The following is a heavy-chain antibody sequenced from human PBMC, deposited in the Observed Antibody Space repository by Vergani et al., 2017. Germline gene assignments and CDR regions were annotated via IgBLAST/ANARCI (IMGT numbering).Heavy chain of an antibody. CDR2: ISYDGTQK. CDR1: GFTSSYYG. V-gene: IGHV3-30*03. D-gene: IGHD1-1*01. J-gene: IGHJ1*01. Sequence: QVHLVESGGGVVQPGRSLRLSCVVSGFTSSYYGMHWVRQAPGKGLEWVAVISYDGTQKYYADSVKCRFTMSRDNSKRTLYLQMNSLRTEDTAVYYCATKSCGTPGCQIGYFREWGQGTLVTVSS. CDR3: ATKSCGTPGCQIGYFRE.